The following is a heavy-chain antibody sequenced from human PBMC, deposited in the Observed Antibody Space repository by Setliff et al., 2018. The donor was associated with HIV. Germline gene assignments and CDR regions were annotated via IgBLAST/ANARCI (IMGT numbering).Heavy chain of an antibody. V-gene: IGHV4-4*07. D-gene: IGHD3-22*01. CDR2: IYTSGST. CDR1: GVSVRNFY. J-gene: IGHJ4*02. CDR3: ARGGSYDTFDY. Sequence: PSETLSLTCNVSGVSVRNFYWSWLRQTAGKGLEWIGRIYTSGSTNYNPSLKSRVTMSIDTSKKQFSLKLASVTAADTAVYYCARGGSYDTFDYWGQGTLVTVSS.